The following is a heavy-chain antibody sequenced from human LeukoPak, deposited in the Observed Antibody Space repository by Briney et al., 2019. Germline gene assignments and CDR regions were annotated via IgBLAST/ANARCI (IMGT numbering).Heavy chain of an antibody. Sequence: ASVKVSCKVSGYTLTELSMHWVRQAPGKGLEWMGGFDPEDGETIYAQKFQGRVTMTEDTSTDTAYMELSSLRAEDTAVYYCARDLEDIVTMDVWGQGTTVTVSS. V-gene: IGHV1-24*01. CDR2: FDPEDGET. CDR1: GYTLTELS. D-gene: IGHD2-15*01. CDR3: ARDLEDIVTMDV. J-gene: IGHJ6*02.